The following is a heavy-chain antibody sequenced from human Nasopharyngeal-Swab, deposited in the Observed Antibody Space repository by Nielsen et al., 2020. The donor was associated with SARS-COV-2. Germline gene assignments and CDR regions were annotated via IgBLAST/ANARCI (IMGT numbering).Heavy chain of an antibody. Sequence: GGALRLSCAASRFPFYDYAMPWVRQAPGKGLEWVSGINWNSGNKGYADSVKGRFTISRDNAKNSVYLEMTSLRAEDTALYYCAKGLEDWGQGTLVTVSS. CDR2: INWNSGNK. CDR3: AKGLED. CDR1: RFPFYDYA. D-gene: IGHD1-1*01. V-gene: IGHV3-9*01. J-gene: IGHJ4*02.